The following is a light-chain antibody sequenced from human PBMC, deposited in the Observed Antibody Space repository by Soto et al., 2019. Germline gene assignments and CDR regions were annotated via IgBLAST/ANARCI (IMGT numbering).Light chain of an antibody. CDR3: QQCSDWQST. V-gene: IGKV3-11*01. CDR1: QSVSRY. J-gene: IGKJ4*01. Sequence: EIVLTQSPATLSLSPGERATLSCRASQSVSRYLAWYQQKPGQAPRLLIYDASNRATGIPARFSGSGSGTAVTLSISSLGPEDFAVYACQQCSDWQSTFGGGTKVQIK. CDR2: DAS.